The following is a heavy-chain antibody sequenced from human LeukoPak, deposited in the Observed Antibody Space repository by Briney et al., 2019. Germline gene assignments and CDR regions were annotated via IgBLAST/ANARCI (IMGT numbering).Heavy chain of an antibody. V-gene: IGHV1-46*01. CDR1: GYTFTSYY. Sequence: ASVKVSCKASGYTFTSYYMHWVRQAPGQGLEWMGIINPSGGSTSYAQKFQGRVTMTRDTSISTAYMELSRLRSDDTAVYYCARECSGGSCWGYWGQGTLVTVSS. CDR3: ARECSGGSCWGY. J-gene: IGHJ4*02. D-gene: IGHD2-15*01. CDR2: INPSGGST.